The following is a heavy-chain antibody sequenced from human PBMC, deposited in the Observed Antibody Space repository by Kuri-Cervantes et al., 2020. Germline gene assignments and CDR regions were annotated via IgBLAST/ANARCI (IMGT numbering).Heavy chain of an antibody. D-gene: IGHD3-3*01. J-gene: IGHJ4*02. CDR3: ARLRDFWSGYYSPAGDY. CDR2: ISSSSSTI. V-gene: IGHV3-48*04. Sequence: GGSLRLSCAASGFTFSSYSMNWVRQAPGKGLEWVSYISSSSSTIYYADSVKGRFTISRDNAKNSLYLQMNSLRAEDTAVYYCARLRDFWSGYYSPAGDYWGQGTLVTVSS. CDR1: GFTFSSYS.